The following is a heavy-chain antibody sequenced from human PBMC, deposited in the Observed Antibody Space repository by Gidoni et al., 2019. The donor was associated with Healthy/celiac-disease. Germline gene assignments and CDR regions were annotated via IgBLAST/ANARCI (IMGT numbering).Heavy chain of an antibody. J-gene: IGHJ3*02. CDR3: ASKMRATTSNDAFDI. CDR2: ISGYDGGT. CDR1: GYTLSSYG. D-gene: IGHD1-26*01. V-gene: IGHV1-18*01. Sequence: QVPLVQSGAEVKKPGASVRVSCKASGYTLSSYGITWVRQAPGQGLEWVSWISGYDGGTNYAQKFRGRVTMTRDTSTSTVYVELRSLTSDDTAVYYCASKMRATTSNDAFDIWGQGTMVTVSS.